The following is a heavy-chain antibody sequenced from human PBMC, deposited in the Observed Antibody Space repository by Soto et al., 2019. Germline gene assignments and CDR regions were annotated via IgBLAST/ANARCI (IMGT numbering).Heavy chain of an antibody. CDR3: AKDGAPRYCGRSSCHTVGAY. CDR2: ISYDGSHK. Sequence: QVQLVESGGGVVHPGRSLRLSCAGSGFTFSNYGLHWVRQAPGKGLEWVAVISYDGSHKYYADSVKGRFTISRDNSNNMLYLQMASLRAEDTAVYSCAKDGAPRYCGRSSCHTVGAYWGQGTLVTVSS. J-gene: IGHJ4*02. V-gene: IGHV3-30*18. D-gene: IGHD2-15*01. CDR1: GFTFSNYG.